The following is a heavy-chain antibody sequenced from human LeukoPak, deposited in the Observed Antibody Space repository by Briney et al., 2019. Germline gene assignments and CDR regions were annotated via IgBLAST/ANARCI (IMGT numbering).Heavy chain of an antibody. Sequence: PSETLSLTCTVSGGSISSGSYYWSWIRQPAGKGLEWIGRIYTSGSTNYNPSLKSRVTISVDTSKNQFSLKLSSVTAADTAVYYCARAEGYCSSTSCPGGNWFDPWGQGTLVTVSS. CDR3: ARAEGYCSSTSCPGGNWFDP. D-gene: IGHD2-2*01. CDR1: GGSISSGSYY. CDR2: IYTSGST. J-gene: IGHJ5*02. V-gene: IGHV4-61*02.